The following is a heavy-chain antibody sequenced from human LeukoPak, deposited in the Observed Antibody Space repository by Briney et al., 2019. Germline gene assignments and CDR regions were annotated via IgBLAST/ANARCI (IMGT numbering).Heavy chain of an antibody. CDR1: GYSFTSYW. Sequence: GESLKISCKGSGYSFTSYWIGWVRQMPGKGLEWMGIIYPGDSDTRYSPSFQGQVTISADKSISTAYLQWSSLKASDTAMYYCASYHYDSSGYYPPAEYFQHWGQGTLLTVSS. CDR3: ASYHYDSSGYYPPAEYFQH. D-gene: IGHD3-22*01. V-gene: IGHV5-51*01. CDR2: IYPGDSDT. J-gene: IGHJ1*01.